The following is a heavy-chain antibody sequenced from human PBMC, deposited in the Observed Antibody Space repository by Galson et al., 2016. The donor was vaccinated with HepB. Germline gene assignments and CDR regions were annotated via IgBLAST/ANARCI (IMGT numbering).Heavy chain of an antibody. Sequence: SLRLSCAVSGFTFNTYSMSWVRQAPTKGLEWVSTVTGSGGTTYYADSVKGRFTISRDNAKNTLFLQMDSLRAEDTALYYCARGPTYYEFRRGYYKDHYYGMDVWGKGTSVTVSS. V-gene: IGHV3-23*01. D-gene: IGHD3-3*01. CDR3: ARGPTYYEFRRGYYKDHYYGMDV. CDR1: GFTFNTYS. CDR2: VTGSGGTT. J-gene: IGHJ6*04.